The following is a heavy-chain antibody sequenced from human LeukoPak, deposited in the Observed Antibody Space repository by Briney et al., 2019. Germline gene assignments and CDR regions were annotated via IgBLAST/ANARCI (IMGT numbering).Heavy chain of an antibody. V-gene: IGHV4-39*01. D-gene: IGHD6-13*01. Sequence: SETLSLTCTVSGGSISSSSYYWGWIRQPPGKGLEWIGSIYYSGSTYYNPSLKSRVTISVDTSKNQFSLKLSSVTAADTAVYYCARTIAADWNYWGQGTLVTVSS. CDR2: IYYSGST. CDR3: ARTIAADWNY. J-gene: IGHJ4*02. CDR1: GGSISSSSYY.